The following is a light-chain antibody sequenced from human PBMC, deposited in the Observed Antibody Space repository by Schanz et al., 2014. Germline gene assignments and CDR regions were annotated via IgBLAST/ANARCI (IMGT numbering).Light chain of an antibody. J-gene: IGLJ2*01. Sequence: QSALTQPASVSGSPGQSITISCTGTSSDIGGYNYVSWYQQHPGKAPKLMIYEVSKRPSGVPDRFSASKSGTSASLAISGLRSEDEADYYCQSYDSSLSGPGVFGGGTKLTVL. CDR3: QSYDSSLSGPGV. CDR2: EVS. CDR1: SSDIGGYNY. V-gene: IGLV2-14*01.